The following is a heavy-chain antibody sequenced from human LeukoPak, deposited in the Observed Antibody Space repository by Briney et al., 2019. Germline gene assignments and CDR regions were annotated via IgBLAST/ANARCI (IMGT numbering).Heavy chain of an antibody. J-gene: IGHJ6*03. CDR3: ARLASGSYYYYYYYMDV. CDR2: IYPGDSDI. D-gene: IGHD3-10*01. V-gene: IGHV5-51*01. Sequence: GESLKISCKGSGFRFTSYWIAWVRQMPGKGLEWMGIIYPGDSDIRYSPSFRGQVTISADKSISTAYLQWGSLKASDTAVYYCARLASGSYYYYYYYMDVWGKGTTVTVSS. CDR1: GFRFTSYW.